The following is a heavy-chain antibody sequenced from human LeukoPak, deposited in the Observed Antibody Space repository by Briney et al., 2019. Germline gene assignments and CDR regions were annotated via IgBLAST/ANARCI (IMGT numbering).Heavy chain of an antibody. CDR1: GFTFSSHS. V-gene: IGHV3-48*01. D-gene: IGHD3-10*01. CDR2: IISSSSTI. J-gene: IGHJ6*04. CDR3: ARAVGLGSGSPRMDV. Sequence: GGSLRLSCAASGFTFSSHSMNWVRQAPGKGLEWVSYIISSSSTIYYADSVKGRFTISRDNAKNSLYLQMNSLRADDTAVYYCARAVGLGSGSPRMDVWGNGTTVTVSS.